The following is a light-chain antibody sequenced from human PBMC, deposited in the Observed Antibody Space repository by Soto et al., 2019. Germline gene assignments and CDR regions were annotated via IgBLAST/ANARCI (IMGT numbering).Light chain of an antibody. V-gene: IGLV2-14*01. CDR2: DVN. Sequence: QTALTQPASVSGSPGQSITLSCTGTSSDIGGYDYVSGYQRHPGKAPKLIIYDVNNRPSGVSNRFSGSKSGNTASLTIAGLQAEDEADYYCTSYASGSSHVVFVGGTKLTVL. J-gene: IGLJ2*01. CDR1: SSDIGGYDY. CDR3: TSYASGSSHVV.